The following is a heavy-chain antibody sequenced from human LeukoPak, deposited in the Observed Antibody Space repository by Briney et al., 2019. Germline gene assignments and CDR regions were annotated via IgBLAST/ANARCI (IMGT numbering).Heavy chain of an antibody. CDR2: IFYYGTT. J-gene: IGHJ4*02. D-gene: IGHD2-21*02. V-gene: IGHV4-39*01. Sequence: PETLSLTCTVSGGSISSTNDYWGWLRQAPGQGLEWIASIFYYGTTNHNPSLKSRVTMSIDMSKHQFSLKMRSVTATDTAVYYCARHVPNGDCVNYWGQGTLVTVSS. CDR1: GGSISSTNDY. CDR3: ARHVPNGDCVNY.